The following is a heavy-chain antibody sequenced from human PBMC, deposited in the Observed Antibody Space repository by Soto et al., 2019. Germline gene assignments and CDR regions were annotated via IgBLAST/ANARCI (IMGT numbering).Heavy chain of an antibody. Sequence: PSETLSLTCTVSGGSISGTSYYWAWIRQPPGKGLEWIATMYYSVTTYYNPSLESRVTISVDTSQNQFSLKLSSVTAADTAVYFCARLPMGNSYANYWGPGTLVPLS. J-gene: IGHJ4*02. CDR3: ARLPMGNSYANY. V-gene: IGHV4-39*01. CDR1: GGSISGTSYY. CDR2: MYYSVTT. D-gene: IGHD5-18*01.